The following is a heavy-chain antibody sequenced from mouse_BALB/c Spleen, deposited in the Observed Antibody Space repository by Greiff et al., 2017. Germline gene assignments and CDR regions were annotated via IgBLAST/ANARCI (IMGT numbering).Heavy chain of an antibody. V-gene: IGHV1-39*01. D-gene: IGHD1-1*01. CDR2: INPYYGST. CDR3: ARAGYYGKRFDY. Sequence: VQLQQTGPELVKPGASVKISCKASGYSFTDYIMLWVKQSHGKSLEWIGNINPYYGSTSYNLKFKGKATLTVDKSSSTAYMQLNSLTSEDSAVYYCARAGYYGKRFDYWGQGTTLTVSS. CDR1: GYSFTDYI. J-gene: IGHJ2*01.